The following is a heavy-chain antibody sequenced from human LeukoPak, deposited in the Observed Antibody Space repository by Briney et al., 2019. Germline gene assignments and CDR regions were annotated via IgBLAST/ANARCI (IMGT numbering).Heavy chain of an antibody. CDR2: IYNSGSV. CDR1: GGSISRSPYY. J-gene: IGHJ6*03. Sequence: SETLSLTCTVSGGSISRSPYYWGWIRQSPGKGLEWIGRIYNSGSVDYNPSLRSRVTMSVDTSKNQFSLKLSSVTAADTAVYYCARLPYCSSTRCYDYYYYMDVWGKGTTVTVSS. V-gene: IGHV4-39*01. CDR3: ARLPYCSSTRCYDYYYYMDV. D-gene: IGHD2-2*01.